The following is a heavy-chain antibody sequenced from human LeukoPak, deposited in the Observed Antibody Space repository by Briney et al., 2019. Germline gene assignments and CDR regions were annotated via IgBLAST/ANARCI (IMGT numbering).Heavy chain of an antibody. CDR1: GGSISSYY. D-gene: IGHD2-8*01. Sequence: PSETLSLTCTVSGGSISSYYWSWIRQPPGKGLEWIGSIYHSGSTYYNPPLKSRVTISVDTSKNQFSLKLKSVTAADTAVYYCARVNCTNGVCYNSRGWFDPWGQGTLVTVS. CDR2: IYHSGST. CDR3: ARVNCTNGVCYNSRGWFDP. V-gene: IGHV4-59*01. J-gene: IGHJ5*02.